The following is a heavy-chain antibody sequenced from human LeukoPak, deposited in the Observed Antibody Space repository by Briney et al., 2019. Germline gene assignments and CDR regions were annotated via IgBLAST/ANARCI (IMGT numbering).Heavy chain of an antibody. J-gene: IGHJ4*02. D-gene: IGHD6-6*01. CDR1: GFTFSSCA. CDR2: ISGSGGST. Sequence: GGSLRLSCAASGFTFSSCAMSWVRQASGRGLEWVSAISGSGGSTSYADSVKGRFTISRDDSKNTLYLQMNSLRAEDTAVYYCARVRIAARPLATDYWGQGTLVTVSS. V-gene: IGHV3-23*01. CDR3: ARVRIAARPLATDY.